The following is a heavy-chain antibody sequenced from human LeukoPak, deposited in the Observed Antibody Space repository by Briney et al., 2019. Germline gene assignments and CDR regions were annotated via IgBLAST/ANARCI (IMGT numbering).Heavy chain of an antibody. CDR1: GGSISGYN. V-gene: IGHV4-4*07. Sequence: PSETLSLTCTVSGGSISGYNWNWIRQPAGKGLEWIGCISTGGNTAYNPSLKSRITLSLDTTKNQLSLNLTSVTAADTAMYYCARSLVGSTYFDYWGQGTLVTVSS. CDR3: ARSLVGSTYFDY. D-gene: IGHD2-2*01. J-gene: IGHJ4*02. CDR2: ISTGGNT.